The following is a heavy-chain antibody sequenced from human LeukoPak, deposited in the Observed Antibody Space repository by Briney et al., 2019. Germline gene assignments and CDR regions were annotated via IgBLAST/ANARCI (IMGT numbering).Heavy chain of an antibody. CDR1: GGSISSSSYY. D-gene: IGHD3-16*02. J-gene: IGHJ4*02. Sequence: PSETLSLACTVSGGSISSSSYYSGWIRQPPGKGLEWLGTIFYSVTTYYSPSLKSRVTISVDTSKNQFSLKLSSVTAADTAVYYCARERISYYDYVWGSYRKSYYFDYWGQGTLVTVSS. V-gene: IGHV4-39*07. CDR2: IFYSVTT. CDR3: ARERISYYDYVWGSYRKSYYFDY.